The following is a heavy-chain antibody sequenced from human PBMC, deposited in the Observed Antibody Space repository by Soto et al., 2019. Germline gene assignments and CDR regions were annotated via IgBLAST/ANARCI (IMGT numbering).Heavy chain of an antibody. CDR1: GFTFSSYA. CDR2: ISGSGGST. D-gene: IGHD3-10*01. Sequence: GGSLRLSCAASGFTFSSYAMSWVRQAPGKGLEWVSAISGSGGSTYYADSVKGRFTISRDNSKNTLYLQMNSLRAEDTAVYYSANHGSGSYGPFDYWGQGTLVTVSS. V-gene: IGHV3-23*01. CDR3: ANHGSGSYGPFDY. J-gene: IGHJ4*02.